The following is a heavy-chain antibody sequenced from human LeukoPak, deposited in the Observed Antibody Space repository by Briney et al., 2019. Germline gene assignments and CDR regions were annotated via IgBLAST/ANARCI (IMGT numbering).Heavy chain of an antibody. J-gene: IGHJ4*02. CDR2: IYDSGST. Sequence: NPSETLSLTCTVSGGSISSYYWSWIQQPPGKGLEWIGYIYDSGSTNYNPSLKSRVTISVDTSKNQFSLGLSSVTAADTAVYYCARGGDYTSSWYGSRSPQPDYWGQGTLVTVSS. CDR1: GGSISSYY. CDR3: ARGGDYTSSWYGSRSPQPDY. D-gene: IGHD6-13*01. V-gene: IGHV4-59*01.